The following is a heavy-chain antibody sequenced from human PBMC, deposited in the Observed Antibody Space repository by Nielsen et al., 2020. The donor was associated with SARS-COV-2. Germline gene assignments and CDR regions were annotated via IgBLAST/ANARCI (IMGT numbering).Heavy chain of an antibody. V-gene: IGHV3-15*01. D-gene: IGHD4-17*01. CDR1: GFTFSNAW. CDR3: TTAPDYGDYHYYYYGMDV. J-gene: IGHJ6*02. CDR2: IKSKTDGGTT. Sequence: GESLKISCAASGFTFSNAWMSWVRQAPGKGLEWVGRIKSKTDGGTTDYAAPVKGRFTISRDDSKNTLYLQMNSLKTEDTAVYYCTTAPDYGDYHYYYYGMDVWGQGTTVTVSS.